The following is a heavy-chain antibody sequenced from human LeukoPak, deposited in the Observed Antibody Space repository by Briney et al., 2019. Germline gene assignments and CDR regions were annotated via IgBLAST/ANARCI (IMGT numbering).Heavy chain of an antibody. CDR1: GFSFRSYG. J-gene: IGHJ6*03. Sequence: PGGSLRLSCAASGFSFRSYGMHWVRQAPGKGLEWVAVISSDEINEYYADSVKGRLTISRDNAKNSLYLQMNSLRADDTAVYYCARFAAGGSYYYYMDVWGKGTTVTVSS. D-gene: IGHD6-25*01. V-gene: IGHV3-30*03. CDR3: ARFAAGGSYYYYMDV. CDR2: ISSDEINE.